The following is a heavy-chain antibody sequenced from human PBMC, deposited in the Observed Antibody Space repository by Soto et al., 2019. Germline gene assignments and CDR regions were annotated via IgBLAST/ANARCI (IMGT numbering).Heavy chain of an antibody. Sequence: PSETLSLTCAVSGGSISSNYWSWIGRPPGKGLEWIGDIYYCGSTKYNPSLKSRVTISVDTSENQFSLKLSSVTAADTAVYYCARECPMSSGWSLGFDYWGQGTLVTVSS. CDR2: IYYCGST. D-gene: IGHD6-19*01. J-gene: IGHJ4*02. V-gene: IGHV4-59*01. CDR1: GGSISSNY. CDR3: ARECPMSSGWSLGFDY.